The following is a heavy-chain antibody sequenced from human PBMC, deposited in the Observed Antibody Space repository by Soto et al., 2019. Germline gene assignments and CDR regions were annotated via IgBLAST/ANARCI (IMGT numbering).Heavy chain of an antibody. V-gene: IGHV3-48*01. J-gene: IGHJ5*02. CDR1: GFTFSSYS. CDR3: ARDGCSGSNCLDWFDP. D-gene: IGHD2-15*01. Sequence: EVQLVESGGGLVQPGGSLRLSCAASGFTFSSYSMNWVRQAPGKGLEWVSYISSSSTTKYYADSVKGRFTISRDIAKNSLYLQMTSLRAEDTAVYYCARDGCSGSNCLDWFDPWGQGTLVTVSS. CDR2: ISSSSTTK.